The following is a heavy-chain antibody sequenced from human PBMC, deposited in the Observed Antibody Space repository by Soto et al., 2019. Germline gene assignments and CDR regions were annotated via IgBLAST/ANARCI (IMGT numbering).Heavy chain of an antibody. CDR1: GGSISSYY. CDR2: IYYSGST. D-gene: IGHD6-25*01. Sequence: NPSETLSLTCTVSGGSISSYYWSWIRQPPGKGLEWIGYIYYSGSTNYNPSLKSRVTISVDTSKNQFSLKLSSVTAADTAVYYCARESATAGYYYYGMDVWGQGTTVTVSS. J-gene: IGHJ6*02. V-gene: IGHV4-59*01. CDR3: ARESATAGYYYYGMDV.